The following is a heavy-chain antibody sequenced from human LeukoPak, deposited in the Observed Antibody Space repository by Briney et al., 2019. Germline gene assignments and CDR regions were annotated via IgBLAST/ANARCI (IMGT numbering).Heavy chain of an antibody. D-gene: IGHD6-13*01. CDR1: VYTCTSCG. V-gene: IGHV1-18*01. J-gene: IGHJ4*02. CDR3: ARDFRIGKAAAGSGY. CDR2: ISAYNGNT. Sequence: ASVKVSCKASVYTCTSCGISWVRNAPGPGLEWVGWISAYNGNTNCAQKLQARVTMTTDTSTSTAYMELRSLRSDDTAVYYCARDFRIGKAAAGSGYWGQGTLVTVSS.